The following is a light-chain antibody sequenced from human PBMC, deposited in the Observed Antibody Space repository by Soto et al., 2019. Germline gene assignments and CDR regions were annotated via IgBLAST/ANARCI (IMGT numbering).Light chain of an antibody. J-gene: IGLJ1*01. CDR2: GSS. CDR3: QSYDSSLSGYV. Sequence: QSVLTQPPSVSGAPGQRVTISCTGSSSNFGAGYDVHWYQQLPGTAPKLLIYGSSNRPSGVPDRFSGSKSGTSASLAITGLRAEDEADYYCQSYDSSLSGYVFGTGTKLTVL. CDR1: SSNFGAGYD. V-gene: IGLV1-40*01.